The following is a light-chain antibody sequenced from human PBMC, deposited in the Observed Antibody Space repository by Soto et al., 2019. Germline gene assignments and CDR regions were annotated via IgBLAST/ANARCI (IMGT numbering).Light chain of an antibody. V-gene: IGLV1-40*01. CDR2: GNN. CDR3: QSYDRSLSGRV. Sequence: QSVLPQPHSVSGAPGQRVTISCTGSSSNIGAGYDVHWYQQLPGTAPTLLIYGNNNRPSGVPDRFSGSKSGTSASLAITGLQDEDEADYYCQSYDRSLSGRVFGTGTKLTV. J-gene: IGLJ1*01. CDR1: SSNIGAGYD.